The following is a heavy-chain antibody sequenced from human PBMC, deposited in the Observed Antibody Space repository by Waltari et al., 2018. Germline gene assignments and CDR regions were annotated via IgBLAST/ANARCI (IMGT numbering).Heavy chain of an antibody. D-gene: IGHD5-12*01. CDR2: IYYSGST. CDR1: GGSISSSSYY. CDR3: ARHWKKSGYRFDP. V-gene: IGHV4-39*01. J-gene: IGHJ5*02. Sequence: QLQLQESGPGLVKPSETLSLTCTVSGGSISSSSYYWGWIRQSPGKGLEWIGSIYYSGSTYYNQHLKRRVTISGDTSKSHFSLKLSSVTAADTAVYYWARHWKKSGYRFDPSGQGTLVTVYS.